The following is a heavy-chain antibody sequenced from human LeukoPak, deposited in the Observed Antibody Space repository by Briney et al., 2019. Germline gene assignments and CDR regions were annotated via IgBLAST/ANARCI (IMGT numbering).Heavy chain of an antibody. CDR3: AKDRRDFWSGYVLHYFDY. V-gene: IGHV3-30*02. J-gene: IGHJ4*02. CDR2: IRYDGSNK. CDR1: GFTFSSYG. Sequence: GGSLRLSCAASGFTFSSYGMHWVRQAPGKGLEWVAFIRYDGSNKYYADSMKGRFTISRDNSKNTLYLQMNSLRAEDTAVYYCAKDRRDFWSGYVLHYFDYWGQGTLVTVSS. D-gene: IGHD3-3*01.